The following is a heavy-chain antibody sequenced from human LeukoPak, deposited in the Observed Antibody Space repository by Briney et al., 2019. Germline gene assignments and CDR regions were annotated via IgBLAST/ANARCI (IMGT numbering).Heavy chain of an antibody. Sequence: SETLSLTCEVSGVSFSTYYWSWIRQSPEKGLEWIGEVNHSGYNNYNPSIKGRVAISVDTSKNHFSLKLSSVTAADTAVYYCARQLYGSDYWGQGTRVTVSS. J-gene: IGHJ4*02. CDR2: VNHSGYN. CDR3: ARQLYGSDY. CDR1: GVSFSTYY. D-gene: IGHD4-17*01. V-gene: IGHV4-34*01.